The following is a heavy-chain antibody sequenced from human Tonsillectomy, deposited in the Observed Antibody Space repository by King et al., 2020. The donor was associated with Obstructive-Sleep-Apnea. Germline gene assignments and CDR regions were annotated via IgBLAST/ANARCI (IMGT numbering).Heavy chain of an antibody. J-gene: IGHJ4*02. CDR3: ARADSSSCYSSDY. Sequence: QLQESGPGLVKPSETLSLTCTVSGGSISSYYGTWIRQPPGKGLAWFGYIYYSGSTNYNPSLKSRVTISVDTSKNQFSLKLSSVTAADTAVYYCARADSSSCYSSDYWGQGALVTVSS. D-gene: IGHD6-13*01. CDR1: GGSISSYY. V-gene: IGHV4-59*01. CDR2: IYYSGST.